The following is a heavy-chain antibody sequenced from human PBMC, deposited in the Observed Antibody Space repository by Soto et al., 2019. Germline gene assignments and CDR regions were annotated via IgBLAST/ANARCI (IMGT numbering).Heavy chain of an antibody. CDR3: AKEDNYYDSSGYYLEYFHH. J-gene: IGHJ1*01. Sequence: EVQLLESGGGLVQPGGSLRLSCAASGFTFSSYAMTWVRQAPGKGLEWVSIISRSGGTTYYADSVKGRFTISRDNSKNTLYLQMNSLRADDTAVYYCAKEDNYYDSSGYYLEYFHHWGQGTLVTVSS. CDR2: ISRSGGTT. V-gene: IGHV3-23*01. D-gene: IGHD3-22*01. CDR1: GFTFSSYA.